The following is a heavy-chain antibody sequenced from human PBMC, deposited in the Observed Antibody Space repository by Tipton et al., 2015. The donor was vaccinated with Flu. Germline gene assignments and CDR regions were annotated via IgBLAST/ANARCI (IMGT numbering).Heavy chain of an antibody. CDR2: IDHSGST. CDR3: ARVPSGWGGYFDL. J-gene: IGHJ2*01. Sequence: TLSLTCTVSGYSISSGYYWGWIRQPPGKGLEWIGSIDHSGSTYYNPSLKSRVTISVDTSKNQFSLKLSSVTAADTAVYYCARVPSGWGGYFDLWGRGTLVTVSS. CDR1: GYSISSGYY. D-gene: IGHD3-16*01. V-gene: IGHV4-38-2*02.